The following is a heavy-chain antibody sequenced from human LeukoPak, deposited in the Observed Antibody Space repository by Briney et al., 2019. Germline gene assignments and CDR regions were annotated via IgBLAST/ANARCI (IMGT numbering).Heavy chain of an antibody. CDR3: AKGTTIENRFDY. J-gene: IGHJ4*02. V-gene: IGHV3-23*01. Sequence: GESLRLSCAASGFTFSSYAVSWVRQAPGEGLEWVSAIGGSGGTTYYADSVKGRFTISRDNFRNTLSLQMNSLRAEDTAVFYCAKGTTIENRFDYWGQGTLVTVSS. CDR1: GFTFSSYA. D-gene: IGHD4-17*01. CDR2: IGGSGGTT.